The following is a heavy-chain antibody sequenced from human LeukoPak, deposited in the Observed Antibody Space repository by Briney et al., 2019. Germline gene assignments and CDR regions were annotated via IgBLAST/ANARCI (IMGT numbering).Heavy chain of an antibody. CDR1: GFTFSDYY. D-gene: IGHD3-10*01. CDR3: ARVVDLWFGAPPYYYYMDV. Sequence: PGGSLRLSCAASGFTFSDYYMTWMRQAPGKGLEWISYISSSGSSIYYADSLKGRFTISRDNAKNSLYLQMNSLRAEDTAVYYCARVVDLWFGAPPYYYYMDVWGKGTTVTVSS. CDR2: ISSSGSSI. V-gene: IGHV3-11*01. J-gene: IGHJ6*03.